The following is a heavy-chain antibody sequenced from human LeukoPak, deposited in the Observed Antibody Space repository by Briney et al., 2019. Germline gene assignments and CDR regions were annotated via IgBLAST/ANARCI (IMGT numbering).Heavy chain of an antibody. CDR1: GFTFSSYS. CDR3: ARAPYGSGGDY. D-gene: IGHD3-10*01. CDR2: ISSSSSTI. V-gene: IGHV3-48*04. Sequence: GGSLRLSCAASGFTFSSYSMNWVRQAPGKRLEWVSYISSSSSTIYYADSVKGRFTISRDNAKNSLYLQMNSLRAEDTAVYYCARAPYGSGGDYWGQGTLVTVSS. J-gene: IGHJ4*02.